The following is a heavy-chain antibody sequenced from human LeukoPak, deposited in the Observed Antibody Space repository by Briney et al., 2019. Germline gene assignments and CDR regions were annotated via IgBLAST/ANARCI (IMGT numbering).Heavy chain of an antibody. D-gene: IGHD1-7*01. V-gene: IGHV3-48*03. Sequence: GGSLRLSCAASGFTFSSYEMNWVRQAPGKGLEWVSYISSSGSTIYYADSVKGRFTISRDNAKNSLYLQMNSLRAEDTAVYYCARGTVKGLELHFDYWGQGTLVTVSS. CDR3: ARGTVKGLELHFDY. CDR2: ISSSGSTI. CDR1: GFTFSSYE. J-gene: IGHJ4*02.